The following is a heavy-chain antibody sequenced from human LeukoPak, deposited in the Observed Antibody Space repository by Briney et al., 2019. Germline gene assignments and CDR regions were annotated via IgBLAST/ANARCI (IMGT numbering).Heavy chain of an antibody. D-gene: IGHD2-2*01. V-gene: IGHV5-51*01. Sequence: KISCKASGYTFTGDWIGWVRQMPGKGLEWMGIIYPGDSDTRYNPPFQGQVTISADKSISTAYLQWASLKASDTATYYCARPALYCSSTVCPPYMDVWGKGTTVIVSS. J-gene: IGHJ6*03. CDR3: ARPALYCSSTVCPPYMDV. CDR1: GYTFTGDW. CDR2: IYPGDSDT.